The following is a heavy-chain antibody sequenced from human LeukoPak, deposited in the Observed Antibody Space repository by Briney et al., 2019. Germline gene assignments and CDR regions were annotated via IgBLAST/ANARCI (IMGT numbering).Heavy chain of an antibody. CDR2: IYHSGST. CDR1: GDAVSSGYY. J-gene: IGHJ6*03. Sequence: SETLSLTCGVSGDAVSSGYYWGWIRQPPGKGLEWIGIIYHSGSTYYNPSLKSRVTMSLDTSKSQFSLNLSSVTAADTAVYYCATSPAVYYYYYIDVWGKGTRVTVSS. V-gene: IGHV4-38-2*01. CDR3: ATSPAVYYYYYIDV.